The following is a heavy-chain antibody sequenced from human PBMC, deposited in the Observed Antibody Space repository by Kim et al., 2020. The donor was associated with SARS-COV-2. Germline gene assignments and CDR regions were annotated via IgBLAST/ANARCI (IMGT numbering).Heavy chain of an antibody. D-gene: IGHD6-19*01. Sequence: GGSLRLSCAASGFTFSTYTMSWVRQAPGKGLEWVSVISGGGTTYYADSVKGRFTISRDTFKNTLYLQMNSLRAEDTALYYCVRTGYNSGRYENWGQGTLV. CDR2: ISGGGTT. V-gene: IGHV3-23*01. J-gene: IGHJ4*02. CDR3: VRTGYNSGRYEN. CDR1: GFTFSTYT.